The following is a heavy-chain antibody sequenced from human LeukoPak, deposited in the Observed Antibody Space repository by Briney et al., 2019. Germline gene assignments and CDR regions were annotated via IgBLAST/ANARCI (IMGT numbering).Heavy chain of an antibody. CDR3: AIIAVRRAFEY. D-gene: IGHD6-6*01. J-gene: IGHJ4*02. CDR2: FDPEDGET. CDR1: GYTLSKLS. Sequence: ASVKVSCKVSGYTLSKLSIHWVRQAPGKGLEWMGGFDPEDGETFYAQTFQGRLTMTEDTSTDTACMELDSLRSEDTAVYYRAIIAVRRAFEYWGQGTLVTVSS. V-gene: IGHV1-24*01.